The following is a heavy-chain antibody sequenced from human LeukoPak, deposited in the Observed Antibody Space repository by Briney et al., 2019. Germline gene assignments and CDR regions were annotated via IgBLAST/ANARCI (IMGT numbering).Heavy chain of an antibody. J-gene: IGHJ4*02. CDR2: IYTSGST. Sequence: SSETLSLTCTVSGDSISSYYWSWIRQPAERGLEWLGHIYTSGSTNSYTSGSTDYNPSLKSRVTISLDRSKNEFSLKLSSVTAADTAVYYCAAFLSGTYWYFDYWGRGALVTVSS. CDR1: GDSISSYY. CDR3: AAFLSGTYWYFDY. D-gene: IGHD1-26*01. V-gene: IGHV4-4*07.